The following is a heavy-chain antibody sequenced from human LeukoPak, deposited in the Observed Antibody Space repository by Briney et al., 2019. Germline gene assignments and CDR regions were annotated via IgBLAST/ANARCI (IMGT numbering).Heavy chain of an antibody. D-gene: IGHD3-22*01. Sequence: GASVKVSCKASGYTFTGYYMHWVRQSPGPGLEWMGWINPNSGGTNYAQKFQGRVTMTRDTSISTAYMELSRLRSDDTAVYYCASPYYYDSSGYYSDAFDIWGQGTMVTVSS. J-gene: IGHJ3*02. V-gene: IGHV1-2*02. CDR2: INPNSGGT. CDR3: ASPYYYDSSGYYSDAFDI. CDR1: GYTFTGYY.